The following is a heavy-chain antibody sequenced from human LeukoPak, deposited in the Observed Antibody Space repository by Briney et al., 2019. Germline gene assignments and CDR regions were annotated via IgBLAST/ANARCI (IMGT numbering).Heavy chain of an antibody. V-gene: IGHV3-13*01. D-gene: IGHD5-18*01. CDR2: IGTAGDT. J-gene: IGHJ4*02. CDR1: GFTFSSYD. Sequence: PGGSLRLSCAASGFTFSSYDMHWVRQATGKGLEWVSAIGTAGDTYYPGSVKGRFTISRENAKNSLYLQTNSLRAGDTAVYYCARASQLTWIPDYWGQGTLVTVSS. CDR3: ARASQLTWIPDY.